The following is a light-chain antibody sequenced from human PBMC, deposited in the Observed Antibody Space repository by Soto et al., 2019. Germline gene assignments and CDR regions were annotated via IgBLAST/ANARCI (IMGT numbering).Light chain of an antibody. Sequence: QSVLTQPPSVSGAPGQRVTISCTGSSPNIGAGYDVQWYQQLPGTAPKLLIYGNINRPSGLPDRFSGSKSGTSASLVITGLQAEDEADYYCQSYDRTLTGVVFGGGTKLTVL. V-gene: IGLV1-40*01. J-gene: IGLJ3*02. CDR1: SPNIGAGYD. CDR2: GNI. CDR3: QSYDRTLTGVV.